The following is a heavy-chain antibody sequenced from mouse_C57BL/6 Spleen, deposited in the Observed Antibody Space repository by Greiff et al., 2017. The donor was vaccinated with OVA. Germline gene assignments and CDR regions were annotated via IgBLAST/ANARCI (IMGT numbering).Heavy chain of an antibody. V-gene: IGHV5-4*01. J-gene: IGHJ3*01. Sequence: EVQLVESGGGLVKPGGSLKLSCAASGFTFSSYAMSWVRQTPEKRLEWVATISDGGSYTYYPDNVKGRFTISRDNAKNNLYLQMSHLKSEDTAMYYCARDGDGAGFAYWGQGTLVTVSA. CDR3: ARDGDGAGFAY. CDR1: GFTFSSYA. CDR2: ISDGGSYT.